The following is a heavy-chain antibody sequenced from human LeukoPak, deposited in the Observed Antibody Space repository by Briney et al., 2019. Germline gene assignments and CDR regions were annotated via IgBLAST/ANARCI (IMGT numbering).Heavy chain of an antibody. CDR2: IIPILGIA. D-gene: IGHD3-10*01. CDR1: GGTFSSYA. J-gene: IGHJ4*02. Sequence: SVKVSCKASGGTFSSYAISWVRQAPGQGLEWMGRIIPILGIANYAQKFQGRVTITADKSTGTAYMELSSLRSEDTAVYYCARARGFCYGSGSFDFDYWGQGTLVTVSS. CDR3: ARARGFCYGSGSFDFDY. V-gene: IGHV1-69*04.